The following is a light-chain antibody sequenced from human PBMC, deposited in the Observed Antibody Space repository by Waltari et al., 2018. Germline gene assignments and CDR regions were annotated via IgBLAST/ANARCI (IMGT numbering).Light chain of an antibody. J-gene: IGLJ3*02. CDR3: QSADSSGTYWL. CDR2: KDS. CDR1: ALPKQY. Sequence: SYELTQPPSVSVSPGQTARVTCSGDALPKQYAYWYQQKPGQAPLLGIYKDSERPSGIPERFYGSSSGKTVTLTSSGVKAEDEADYYCQSADSSGTYWLFGGGTTLTVL. V-gene: IGLV3-25*03.